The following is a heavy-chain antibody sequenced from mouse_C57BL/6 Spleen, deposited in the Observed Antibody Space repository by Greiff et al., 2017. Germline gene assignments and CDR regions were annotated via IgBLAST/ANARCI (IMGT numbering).Heavy chain of an antibody. CDR1: GYAFSSSW. Sequence: QVQLKESGPELVKPGASVKISCKASGYAFSSSWMNWVKQRPGKGLEWIGRIYPGDGDTNYNGKFKGKATLTADKSSSTAYMQLSSLTSEDSAVYFCAAARPIYYGYPYYAMDYWGQGTSVTVSS. CDR3: AAARPIYYGYPYYAMDY. J-gene: IGHJ4*01. CDR2: IYPGDGDT. V-gene: IGHV1-82*01. D-gene: IGHD2-2*01.